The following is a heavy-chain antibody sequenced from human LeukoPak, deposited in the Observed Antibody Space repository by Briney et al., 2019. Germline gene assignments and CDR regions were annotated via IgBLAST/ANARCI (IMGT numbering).Heavy chain of an antibody. CDR3: ARDFSSGLFDY. CDR2: IYYSGST. CDR1: GGSFSGYY. J-gene: IGHJ4*02. V-gene: IGHV4-59*01. D-gene: IGHD3-22*01. Sequence: PSETLSLTCAVYGGSFSGYYWSWIRQPPGKGLEWIGYIYYSGSTNYNPSLKSRVTISVDTSKNQFSLKLSSVTAADTAVYYCARDFSSGLFDYWGQGTLVTVSS.